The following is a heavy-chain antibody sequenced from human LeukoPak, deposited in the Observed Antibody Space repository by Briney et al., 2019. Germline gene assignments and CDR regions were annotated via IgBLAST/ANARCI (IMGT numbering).Heavy chain of an antibody. CDR3: AKSSGIVGATSLDY. Sequence: PGGSLRLSCAASGFTFSTYTMHWVRQAPGKGLEWVSGISGSDGTTYYADSVKGRFTISRDNSKNTLYLQMNSLRAEDTAVYYCAKSSGIVGATSLDYWGQGTLVTVSS. V-gene: IGHV3-23*01. J-gene: IGHJ4*02. CDR2: ISGSDGTT. CDR1: GFTFSTYT. D-gene: IGHD1-26*01.